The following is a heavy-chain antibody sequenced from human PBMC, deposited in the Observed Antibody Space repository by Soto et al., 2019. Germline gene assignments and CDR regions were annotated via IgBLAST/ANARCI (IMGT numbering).Heavy chain of an antibody. CDR1: GFAFSNAW. J-gene: IGHJ4*01. CDR3: TTDSYTSVIVVRFDY. CDR2: IKSKGHGGTT. V-gene: IGHV3-15*07. Sequence: GGSLRLSCASSGFAFSNAWINWVRQAPGKGLEWVGRIKSKGHGGTTDFAAPVRGRFAISRDDSRNLVYMQMNSLNTEDTAVYYCTTDSYTSVIVVRFDYWGHGTLVTVSS. D-gene: IGHD3-22*01.